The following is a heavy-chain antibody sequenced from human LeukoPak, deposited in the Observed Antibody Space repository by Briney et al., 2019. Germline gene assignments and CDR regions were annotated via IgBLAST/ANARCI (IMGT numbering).Heavy chain of an antibody. CDR2: INTDGSST. D-gene: IGHD3-9*01. Sequence: GGSLRLSCAASGFTFSSYWMHWVRQAPGKGLVWVSRINTDGSSTSYADSVKGRFTISRDNSKNTVYLQMNSLRGEDTAVYYCAKDLSTGYYIAYWGQGTLVTVSS. CDR1: GFTFSSYW. J-gene: IGHJ4*02. V-gene: IGHV3-74*01. CDR3: AKDLSTGYYIAY.